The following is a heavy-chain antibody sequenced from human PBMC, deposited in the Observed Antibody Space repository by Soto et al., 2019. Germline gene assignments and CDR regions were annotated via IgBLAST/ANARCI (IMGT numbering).Heavy chain of an antibody. D-gene: IGHD1-26*01. J-gene: IGHJ4*02. V-gene: IGHV4-30-4*01. CDR2: IYYSGGS. CDR1: GDSISSGDNY. CDR3: EGGGGFGS. Sequence: QLQESGPGLVKPSQTLSLTCTVSGDSISSGDNYWSWIRQPPGKGLEWIGYIYYSGGSYYKPSDNSRVPMSVDAPKNRFSLGQTSLTAADTAVYYCEGGGGFGSWGRGTLVTVSS.